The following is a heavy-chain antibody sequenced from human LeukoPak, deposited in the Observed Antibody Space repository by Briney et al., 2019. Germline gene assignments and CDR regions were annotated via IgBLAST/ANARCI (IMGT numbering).Heavy chain of an antibody. J-gene: IGHJ3*02. V-gene: IGHV6-1*01. CDR1: GDSVSSNSS. Sequence: SQTLSLTCAISGDSVSSNSSWNWIRQSPSRGLEWLGRTYYKSKWYNDYVVSVKSRININPDTSKNQFSLQLNSVTPEDTAVYYCARGGQGDGYSADEAFDIWGQGTMVTVS. D-gene: IGHD5-18*01. CDR3: ARGGQGDGYSADEAFDI. CDR2: TYYKSKWYN.